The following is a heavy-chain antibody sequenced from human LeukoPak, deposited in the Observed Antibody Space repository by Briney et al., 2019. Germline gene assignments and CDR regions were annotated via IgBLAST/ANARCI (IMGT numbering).Heavy chain of an antibody. J-gene: IGHJ4*02. CDR2: IWYDGSNK. CDR1: GFTFSSYG. D-gene: IGHD3-16*01. CDR3: VTNSLPVWGSLSSLGGPEYYFDY. Sequence: PGGSLRLSCAASGFTFSSYGMHWVRQAPGKGLEWVAVIWYDGSNKYYADSVKGRFTISRDNSKNTLYLQMNSLRAEDTAVYYCVTNSLPVWGSLSSLGGPEYYFDYWGQGTLVTVSS. V-gene: IGHV3-33*01.